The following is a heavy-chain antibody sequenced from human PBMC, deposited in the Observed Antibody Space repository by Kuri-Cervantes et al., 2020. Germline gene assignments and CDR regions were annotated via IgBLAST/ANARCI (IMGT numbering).Heavy chain of an antibody. CDR1: GYTFTSYD. V-gene: IGHV1-8*02. J-gene: IGHJ4*02. CDR2: MNPNSGNT. CDR3: ARDSWAGTGYY. Sequence: ASVKVSCKASGYTFTSYDINWVRQAAGQGLEWMGWMNPNSGNTGYAQKFQGRVTMTRSTSISTAYMELSSLRSEDTAVYYCARDSWAGTGYYWGQGTLVTVSS. D-gene: IGHD6-19*01.